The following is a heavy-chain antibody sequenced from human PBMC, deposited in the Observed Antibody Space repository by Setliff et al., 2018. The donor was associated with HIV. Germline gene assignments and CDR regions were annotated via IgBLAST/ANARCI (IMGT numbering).Heavy chain of an antibody. D-gene: IGHD4-17*01. Sequence: ASVKVSCKASGYTFSNYGISWLRQAPGQGPEWMGWISGDNGDTNYAQKFQGRLTMTTDTSTSTAYMELRSLRSDDTAVYYCAKTTPQPHYYYYVDVWGKGTTVTVSS. CDR3: AKTTPQPHYYYYVDV. CDR2: ISGDNGDT. CDR1: GYTFSNYG. V-gene: IGHV1-18*01. J-gene: IGHJ6*03.